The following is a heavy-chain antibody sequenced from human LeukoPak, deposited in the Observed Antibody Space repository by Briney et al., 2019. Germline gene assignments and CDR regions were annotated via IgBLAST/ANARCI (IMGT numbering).Heavy chain of an antibody. V-gene: IGHV1-18*01. D-gene: IGHD5-18*01. J-gene: IGHJ4*02. CDR2: ISAYNGNT. CDR3: ARGGSGYSYGDFDY. Sequence: GASVKVSCKASGGTFSSYAISWVRQAPGQGLEWMGWISAYNGNTNYAQKLQGRVTMTTDTSTSTAYMELRSLRSDDTAVYYCARGGSGYSYGDFDYWGQGTLVTVPS. CDR1: GGTFSSYA.